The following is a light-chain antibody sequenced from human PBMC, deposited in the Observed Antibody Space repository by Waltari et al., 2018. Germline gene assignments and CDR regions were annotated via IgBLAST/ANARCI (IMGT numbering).Light chain of an antibody. J-gene: IGLJ2*01. CDR2: EVT. CDR3: SSYRANSPVV. Sequence: QSALTQPASASGSPRQSTTISCTGTIIDVRGYHYVSWYQHHPGKAPKLIIYEVTNRPSGLSDRFSGSKSGNTASLTISGLQAEDEADYYCSSYRANSPVVFGGGTKLTVL. V-gene: IGLV2-14*01. CDR1: IIDVRGYHY.